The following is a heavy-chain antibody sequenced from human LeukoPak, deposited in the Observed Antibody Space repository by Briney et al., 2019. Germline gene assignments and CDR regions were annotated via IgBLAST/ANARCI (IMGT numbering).Heavy chain of an antibody. CDR3: ARGEYSYGLFDY. CDR2: INHSGST. J-gene: IGHJ4*02. D-gene: IGHD5-18*01. Sequence: SETLSLTCAVYGGSFSGYYWSWIRQPPGKGLEWIGEINHSGSTNYNPSLKSRVTISVDTPKNQFSLKLSSVTAADTAVYYCARGEYSYGLFDYWGQGTLVTVSS. CDR1: GGSFSGYY. V-gene: IGHV4-34*01.